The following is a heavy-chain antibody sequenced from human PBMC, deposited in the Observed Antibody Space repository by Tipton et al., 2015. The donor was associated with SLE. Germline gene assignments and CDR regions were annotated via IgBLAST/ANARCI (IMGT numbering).Heavy chain of an antibody. CDR3: ARQSEMATIVY. J-gene: IGHJ4*02. CDR1: GGSISSYY. D-gene: IGHD5-24*01. Sequence: TLSLTCTVSGGSISSYYWSWIRQPPGKGLEWIGYIYYSGSTNYNPSLKSRVTISVDTSKNQFSLKLSSVTAADTAVYYCARQSEMATIVYWGQGTLVTVSS. CDR2: IYYSGST. V-gene: IGHV4-59*01.